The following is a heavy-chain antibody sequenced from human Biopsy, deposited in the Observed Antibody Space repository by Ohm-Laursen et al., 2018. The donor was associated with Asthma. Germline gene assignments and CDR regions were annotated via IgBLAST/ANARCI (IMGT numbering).Heavy chain of an antibody. CDR3: AKESGTVGWHAHYLEE. Sequence: SLRLSCTASGFPFRRFGMNWVRQAPGKGLEWVATISGGGPRIIYAASVKGRFAISSDTLKNTVFLHLSSLRAEDPAVYYCAKESGTVGWHAHYLEEWGRGPLVTVSS. D-gene: IGHD6-19*01. V-gene: IGHV3-23*01. CDR2: ISGGGPRI. J-gene: IGHJ4*02. CDR1: GFPFRRFG.